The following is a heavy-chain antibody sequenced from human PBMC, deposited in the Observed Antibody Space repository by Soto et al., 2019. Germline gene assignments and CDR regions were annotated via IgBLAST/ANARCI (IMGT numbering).Heavy chain of an antibody. V-gene: IGHV3-74*03. Sequence: DVQLVESGGGSAQPGGSLTLSCEASGFSFSNHWMHWVRQAPGRGLMWVSRINSDGSDTMYADSVKGRFTISRDKAKNTVSVHMTGLRAEETGLYCGRSSGGYSASNGFDFWGQGAMVTVSS. CDR3: RSSGGYSASNGFDF. D-gene: IGHD1-26*01. CDR1: GFSFSNHW. J-gene: IGHJ3*01. CDR2: INSDGSDT.